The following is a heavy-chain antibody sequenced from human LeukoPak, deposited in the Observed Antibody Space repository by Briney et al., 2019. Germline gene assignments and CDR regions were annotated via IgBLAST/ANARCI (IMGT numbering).Heavy chain of an antibody. V-gene: IGHV5-51*01. CDR2: VYPVDSDT. CDR1: GYSFTSGYSFAVYW. Sequence: GESLKISCKGSGYSFTSGYSFAVYWIGWVRQMPGQGLEWKGIVYPVDSDTRYSPSFQGQVTISVDTSISTAYLQWSSLKASDTAIYYCVRRGYCDGTGGCHSNPFDIWGQGTMVTVSS. J-gene: IGHJ3*02. CDR3: VRRGYCDGTGGCHSNPFDI. D-gene: IGHD2/OR15-2a*01.